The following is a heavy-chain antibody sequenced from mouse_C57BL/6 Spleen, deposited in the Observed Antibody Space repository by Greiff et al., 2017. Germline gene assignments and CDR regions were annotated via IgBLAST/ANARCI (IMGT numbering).Heavy chain of an antibody. J-gene: IGHJ3*01. CDR3: ARDSSGYGAY. V-gene: IGHV1-69*01. D-gene: IGHD3-2*02. CDR1: GYTFTSYW. Sequence: VQLQQPGAELVMPGASVKLSRKASGYTFTSYWMHWVKQRPGQGLEWIGEIDPSDSYTTYNQKFKGKSTLTVDKSSSTAYMQLSSLTSEDSAVYYCARDSSGYGAYWGQGTLVTVSA. CDR2: IDPSDSYT.